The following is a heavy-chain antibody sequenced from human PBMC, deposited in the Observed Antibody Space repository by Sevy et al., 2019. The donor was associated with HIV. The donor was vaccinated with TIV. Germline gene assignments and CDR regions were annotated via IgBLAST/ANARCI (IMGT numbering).Heavy chain of an antibody. D-gene: IGHD5-18*01. Sequence: ASVKVSCKASGYTFTNYHINWVRQATGQGLEWMGWMNPNSGDTAYTQKFQGRVTMTRNSSIRTADMELTSLRSEDTAVYYCARGGIQLNAFDIWGQGTLVTVSS. CDR1: GYTFTNYH. J-gene: IGHJ3*02. V-gene: IGHV1-8*01. CDR2: MNPNSGDT. CDR3: ARGGIQLNAFDI.